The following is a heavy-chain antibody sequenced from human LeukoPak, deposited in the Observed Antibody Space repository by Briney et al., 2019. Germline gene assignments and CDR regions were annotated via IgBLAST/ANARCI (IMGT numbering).Heavy chain of an antibody. Sequence: ASVKVSCKASGYTFTSYGISWVRQAPGQGLEWMVWISAYNGNTNYAQKLQGRVTMTTDTSTSTAYMELRSLRSDDTAVYYCARDCSGGSCYDTFGGYWGQGTLVTVSS. CDR2: ISAYNGNT. J-gene: IGHJ4*02. D-gene: IGHD2-15*01. V-gene: IGHV1-18*01. CDR1: GYTFTSYG. CDR3: ARDCSGGSCYDTFGGY.